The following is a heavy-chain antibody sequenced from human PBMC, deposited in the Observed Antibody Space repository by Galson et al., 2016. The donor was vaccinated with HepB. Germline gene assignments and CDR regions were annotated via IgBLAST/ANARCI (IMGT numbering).Heavy chain of an antibody. D-gene: IGHD2-15*01. V-gene: IGHV3-30*18. CDR2: VSYGGSKN. Sequence: SLRLSCAASGFSLSNYGMHWVRQAPGKGLEWVAGVSYGGSKNYYVDSVKGRFTISRDNSKNTLYLQMNSLRPEDTAIYYCAKDYCSDTCHLGRWNVWGQGTMVTVSS. CDR1: GFSLSNYG. J-gene: IGHJ3*01. CDR3: AKDYCSDTCHLGRWNV.